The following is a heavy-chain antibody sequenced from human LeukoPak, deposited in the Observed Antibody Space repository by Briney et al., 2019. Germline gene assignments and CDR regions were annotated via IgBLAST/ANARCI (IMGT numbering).Heavy chain of an antibody. CDR2: ISYDGSNK. CDR1: GFTFSSYD. D-gene: IGHD5-12*01. J-gene: IGHJ4*02. V-gene: IGHV3-30-3*01. CDR3: ASGGMVATASDY. Sequence: GGSQRLYCAASGFTFSSYDMHWDRQAPGKGLEWVAVISYDGSNKYYADSVKGRFTISRDSSKNTLYLQMNSLRAEDTAVYYSASGGMVATASDYWGQGTLVTVSS.